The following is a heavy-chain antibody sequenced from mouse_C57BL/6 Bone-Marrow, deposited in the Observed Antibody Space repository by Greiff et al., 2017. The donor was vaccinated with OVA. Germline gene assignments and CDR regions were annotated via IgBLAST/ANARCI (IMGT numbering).Heavy chain of an antibody. D-gene: IGHD2-4*01. CDR3: ARDPYDYDGSYYWYFDV. J-gene: IGHJ1*03. V-gene: IGHV7-1*01. Sequence: DVKLVESGGGLVQSGRSLRLSCATSGFTFSDFYMEWVRQAPGKGLEWIAASRNKANDYTTEYSASVKGRFIVSRDTSQSILYLQMNALRAEDTAMYYCARDPYDYDGSYYWYFDVWGTGTTVTVSS. CDR1: GFTFSDFY. CDR2: SRNKANDYTT.